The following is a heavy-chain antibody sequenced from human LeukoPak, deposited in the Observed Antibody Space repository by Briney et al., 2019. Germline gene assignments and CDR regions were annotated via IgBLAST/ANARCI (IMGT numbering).Heavy chain of an antibody. J-gene: IGHJ4*02. CDR3: ARGRGDSKGTSFDF. D-gene: IGHD3-22*01. Sequence: SETLSLTCTVSGGSMNHYYWSWIRQSSAKGLEWVGYIYHTGNATYNPSLKSSVTLSLDTSKNQFSLRQNSVTAADTAVYYCARGRGDSKGTSFDFWGQGTLVTVSS. V-gene: IGHV4-59*01. CDR2: IYHTGNA. CDR1: GGSMNHYY.